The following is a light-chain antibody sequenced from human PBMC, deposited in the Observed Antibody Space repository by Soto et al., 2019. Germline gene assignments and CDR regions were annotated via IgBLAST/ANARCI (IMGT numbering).Light chain of an antibody. CDR2: EVL. Sequence: QSVLTQPASVSGSPGQSITISCTGTSSDIGAYNYVSWYQQHPGKAPKLLIYEVLYRPSGVSRRFSGSQSGNTASLTISGLQAEDEADYYCTSYTTSDTLVFGTGTKLTVL. CDR3: TSYTTSDTLV. J-gene: IGLJ1*01. CDR1: SSDIGAYNY. V-gene: IGLV2-14*01.